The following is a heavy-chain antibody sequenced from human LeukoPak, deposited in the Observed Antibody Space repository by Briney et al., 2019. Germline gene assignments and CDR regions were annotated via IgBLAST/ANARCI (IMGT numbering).Heavy chain of an antibody. Sequence: GGSLRLSCGASGFTFSTYWMHWVRQAPGKGLVWVSRIKTDGSITNYADSVKGRFTISRDNAKNTLYLQMNSLRAEDTAVYYCAREWPAFDPWGQGTMVTVSS. CDR1: GFTFSTYW. D-gene: IGHD5-24*01. V-gene: IGHV3-74*01. J-gene: IGHJ3*01. CDR2: IKTDGSIT. CDR3: AREWPAFDP.